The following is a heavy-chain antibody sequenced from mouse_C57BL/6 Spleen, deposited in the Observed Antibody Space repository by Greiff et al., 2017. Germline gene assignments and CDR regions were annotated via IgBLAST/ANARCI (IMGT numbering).Heavy chain of an antibody. J-gene: IGHJ4*01. Sequence: VKVVESGAELARPGASVKLSCKASGYTFTSYGISWVKQRTGQGLEWIGEIYPRSGNTYYNEKFKGKATLTADKSSSTAYMELRSLTSEDSAVYFCARAMDYWGQGTSVTVSS. CDR1: GYTFTSYG. CDR2: IYPRSGNT. CDR3: ARAMDY. V-gene: IGHV1-81*01.